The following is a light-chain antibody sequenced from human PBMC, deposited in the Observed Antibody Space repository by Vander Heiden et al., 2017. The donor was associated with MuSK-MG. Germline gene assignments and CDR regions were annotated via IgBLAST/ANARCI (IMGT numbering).Light chain of an antibody. V-gene: IGKV1-5*03. CDR1: QSISSW. J-gene: IGKJ2*01. CDR3: QQYKSDPYT. CDR2: KAS. Sequence: DIQMTQSPSTLSASVGDRVTITCRASQSISSWLAWYQQKPGKAPKLLIYKASSLESGVPSRFSGSGSGTEFTLTISSLQPDDFATYYCQQYKSDPYTFGQGTKLEIK.